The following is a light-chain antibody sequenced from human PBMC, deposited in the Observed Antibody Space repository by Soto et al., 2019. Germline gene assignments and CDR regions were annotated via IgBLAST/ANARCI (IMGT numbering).Light chain of an antibody. J-gene: IGLJ2*01. CDR2: EVS. Sequence: QSALTQPASVSGSPGQSITISCTATSSDVGGYNYVSWYQQHPGKAPKLMICEVSNRPSGVSNRFSGSKSGNTASLTISGLQAEDEADYYCSSYTSSSTPYVVFGGGTKLTVL. V-gene: IGLV2-14*01. CDR1: SSDVGGYNY. CDR3: SSYTSSSTPYVV.